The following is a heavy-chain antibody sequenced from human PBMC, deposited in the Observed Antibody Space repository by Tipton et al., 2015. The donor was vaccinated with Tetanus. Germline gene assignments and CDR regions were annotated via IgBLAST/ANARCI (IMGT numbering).Heavy chain of an antibody. Sequence: SLRLSCAASGFIFSSYGIHWVRQAPGKGLEWVAVSWYDGTDKYYADSVKGRFTISRDNSKNTLYLQMNSLRAEDTAVYYWAREAGCRGGSCFSGGFGNWGQGTQGTVSS. CDR3: AREAGCRGGSCFSGGFGN. J-gene: IGHJ4*02. V-gene: IGHV3-33*01. CDR2: SWYDGTDK. D-gene: IGHD2-15*01. CDR1: GFIFSSYG.